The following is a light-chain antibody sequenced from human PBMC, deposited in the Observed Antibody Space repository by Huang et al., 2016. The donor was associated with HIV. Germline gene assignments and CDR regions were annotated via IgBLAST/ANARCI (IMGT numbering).Light chain of an antibody. CDR1: QSVSNY. V-gene: IGKV3-20*01. CDR3: QQYGGSPLT. Sequence: EIVLTQSPGTLSLSPGERATLSCRASQSVSNYLAWYQQKPGQAPRLLIYGASSMAPGSPDRCSGSGSGTDFTLTISRLEPEDLAFYYCQQYGGSPLTFGGGIKVETK. J-gene: IGKJ4*01. CDR2: GAS.